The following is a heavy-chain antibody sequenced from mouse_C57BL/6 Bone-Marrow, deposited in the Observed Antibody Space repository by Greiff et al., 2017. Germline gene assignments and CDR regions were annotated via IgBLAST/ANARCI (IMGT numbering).Heavy chain of an antibody. CDR1: GFNIKDDY. J-gene: IGHJ2*01. Sequence: VQLQQSGAELVRPGASVKLSCTASGFNIKDDYIHWVKQRPEQGLEWIGWIDPEIGDTEYASKFQGKATITSDTSSTTAYLRLSSLTSKDTAVYYSSSFDGNYFDFWGQGTPLTVAS. D-gene: IGHD2-3*01. V-gene: IGHV14-4*01. CDR3: SSFDGNYFDF. CDR2: IDPEIGDT.